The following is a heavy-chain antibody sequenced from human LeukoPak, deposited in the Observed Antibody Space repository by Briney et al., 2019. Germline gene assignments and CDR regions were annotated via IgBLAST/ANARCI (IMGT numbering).Heavy chain of an antibody. CDR2: ISWNSGSI. D-gene: IGHD3-22*01. Sequence: PGRSLRLSRAASGFTFDDYAMHWVRQATGKGLEWVSGISWNSGSIAYADSVRGLFTIPRDNGKNSLYLQMNSLRPEDTAFYYCVTGHYDSSTYWARGTLVTVSS. CDR3: VTGHYDSSTY. J-gene: IGHJ4*02. CDR1: GFTFDDYA. V-gene: IGHV3-9*01.